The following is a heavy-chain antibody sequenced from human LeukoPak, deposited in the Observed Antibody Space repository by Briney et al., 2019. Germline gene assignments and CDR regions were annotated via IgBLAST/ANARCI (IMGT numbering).Heavy chain of an antibody. CDR3: ASGFSDAFDI. J-gene: IGHJ3*02. CDR1: GGSISSYY. Sequence: SEALSLTCTVSGGSISSYYWSWIRQPAGKGLEWIGRIYTSGSTNYNPSLKSRVTMSVDTSKNQFPLKLSSVTAADTAVYYCASGFSDAFDIWGQGTMVTVSS. CDR2: IYTSGST. V-gene: IGHV4-4*07.